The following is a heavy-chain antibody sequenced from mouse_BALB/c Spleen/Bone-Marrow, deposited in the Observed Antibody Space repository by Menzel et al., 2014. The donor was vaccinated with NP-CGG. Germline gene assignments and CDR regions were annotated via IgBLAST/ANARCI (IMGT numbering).Heavy chain of an antibody. V-gene: IGHV1-63*02. CDR3: ARTGDYYGSSFYFDY. CDR1: GYTFTNYW. CDR2: IYPGGGYT. Sequence: VQLQQSGAELVRPGTSVKISCKASGYTFTNYWLGWVKQRPGHGLEWIGDIYPGGGYTNYNEKFKGKATLTADTSSSTAYMQLSSLTSEDSAVYFCARTGDYYGSSFYFDYWGQGTTLTVSS. D-gene: IGHD1-1*01. J-gene: IGHJ2*01.